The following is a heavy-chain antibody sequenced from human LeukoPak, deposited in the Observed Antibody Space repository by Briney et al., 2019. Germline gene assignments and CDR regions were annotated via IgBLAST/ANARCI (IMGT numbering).Heavy chain of an antibody. J-gene: IGHJ4*02. CDR3: AKESAGYCSSTSCYASDY. CDR2: MRVSCGST. CDR1: GFTFSSYA. D-gene: IGHD2-2*01. Sequence: GGSLRLSCAASGFTFSSYAMSCVRQAPGKGLEWVSAMRVSCGSTYYADYVKGRFTISRDNSKNTLYLQLNSLRADDTAVYYCAKESAGYCSSTSCYASDYWGQGTLVTVSS. V-gene: IGHV3-23*01.